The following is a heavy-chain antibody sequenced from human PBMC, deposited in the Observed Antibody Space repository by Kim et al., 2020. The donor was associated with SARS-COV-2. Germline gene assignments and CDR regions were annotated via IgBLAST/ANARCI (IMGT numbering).Heavy chain of an antibody. CDR2: NT. D-gene: IGHD3-22*01. Sequence: NTRYTQNLQGRVTMTRDTSANSAYMELKSLRSEDMAIYYCAREGHEGGYLTWGQGTMVTVSS. J-gene: IGHJ3*01. CDR3: AREGHEGGYLT. V-gene: IGHV1-3*01.